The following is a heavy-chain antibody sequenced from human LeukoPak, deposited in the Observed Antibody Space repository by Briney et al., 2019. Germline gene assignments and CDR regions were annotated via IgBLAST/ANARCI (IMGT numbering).Heavy chain of an antibody. V-gene: IGHV1-2*02. CDR3: ARLLMNRYCSSTSCYTDY. J-gene: IGHJ4*02. CDR2: INPNSGGT. CDR1: GYTFTGYY. D-gene: IGHD2-2*02. Sequence: GASVKVSCKASGYTFTGYYMHWVRQAPGQGLEWMGWINPNSGGTNYAQKFQGRVTMTRDTSISTAYMELSRLRSDDTAVRYCARLLMNRYCSSTSCYTDYWGQGTLVTVSS.